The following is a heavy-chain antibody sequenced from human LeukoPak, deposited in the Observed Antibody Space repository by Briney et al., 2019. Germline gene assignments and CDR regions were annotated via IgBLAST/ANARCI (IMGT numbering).Heavy chain of an antibody. CDR2: ISSNGGST. J-gene: IGHJ4*02. V-gene: IGHV3-64*01. CDR3: ARGRDGYNSFGY. CDR1: GFTFSSYA. Sequence: GGSLRLSCAASGFTFSSYAMHWVRQAPGKGVEYGSAISSNGGSTYYANSVKGRFTISRDNSKNPLYLQMGSLRAEDMAVYYCARGRDGYNSFGYWGQGTLVTVSS. D-gene: IGHD5-24*01.